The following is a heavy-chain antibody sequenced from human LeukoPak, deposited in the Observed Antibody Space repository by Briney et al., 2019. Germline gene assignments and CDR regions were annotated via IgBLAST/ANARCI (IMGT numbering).Heavy chain of an antibody. CDR2: INHSGST. D-gene: IGHD3-9*01. V-gene: IGHV4-34*01. CDR1: GGSFSGYY. Sequence: SETLSLTCAVYGGSFSGYYWSWIRQPPGKGLEWIGEINHSGSTNYNPSLKSRVTISVDTSKNQFSLKLSSVTAADTAVYYCARDNISTGSGCDYWGQGTLVTVSS. J-gene: IGHJ4*02. CDR3: ARDNISTGSGCDY.